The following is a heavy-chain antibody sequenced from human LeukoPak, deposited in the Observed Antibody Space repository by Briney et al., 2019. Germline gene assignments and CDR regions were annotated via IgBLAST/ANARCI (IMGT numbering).Heavy chain of an antibody. Sequence: GASVKVSCKASGYTFTSYGISWVRQAPGQGLEWMGWISAYNGNTNYAQKLQGRVTMTTDTSTSTAYMELRSLRSDDTAVYYCARDRSYYDILTGYFSVGKKNSYYYYGMDVWGQGTTVTVSS. CDR1: GYTFTSYG. J-gene: IGHJ6*02. V-gene: IGHV1-18*01. CDR2: ISAYNGNT. D-gene: IGHD3-9*01. CDR3: ARDRSYYDILTGYFSVGKKNSYYYYGMDV.